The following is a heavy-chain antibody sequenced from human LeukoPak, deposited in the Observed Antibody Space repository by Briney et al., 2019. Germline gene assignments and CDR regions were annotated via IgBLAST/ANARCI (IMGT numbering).Heavy chain of an antibody. J-gene: IGHJ4*02. CDR3: ARGGYCSSTSCPFDY. CDR2: MSPTSGNT. CDR1: RYTFSSSD. Sequence: ASVKVSCKATRYTFSSSDINWVRQAAGQGFEWMGWMSPTSGNTGYAQNFQGRVTMTRDTSISTAYMELTSLRSEDTGVYYCARGGYCSSTSCPFDYWGQGTLVTVSS. D-gene: IGHD2-2*01. V-gene: IGHV1-8*01.